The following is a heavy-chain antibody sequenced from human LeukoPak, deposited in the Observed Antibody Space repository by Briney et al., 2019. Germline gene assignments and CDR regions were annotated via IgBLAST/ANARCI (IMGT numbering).Heavy chain of an antibody. V-gene: IGHV3-48*03. CDR3: ARFPGALDI. J-gene: IGHJ3*02. CDR2: ISSSGSTI. Sequence: GGSLRLSCAASGFTFSSYEMNWVRQAPGKGLEWVSYISSSGSTIYYADSVKGRFTISRDNAKNSLYLQMNSLRAEDTAIYYCARFPGALDIWGQGTMVTVSS. CDR1: GFTFSSYE.